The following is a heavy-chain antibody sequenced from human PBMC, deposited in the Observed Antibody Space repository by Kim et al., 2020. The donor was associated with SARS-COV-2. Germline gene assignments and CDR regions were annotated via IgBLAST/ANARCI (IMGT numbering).Heavy chain of an antibody. V-gene: IGHV4-59*09. CDR3: ARGLARYFDL. Sequence: TDSSPTRRSRITISTDTSKNQSSLKLGSVTAADTAVYYWARGLARYFDLWGRGTLVTVSS. CDR2: T. J-gene: IGHJ2*01.